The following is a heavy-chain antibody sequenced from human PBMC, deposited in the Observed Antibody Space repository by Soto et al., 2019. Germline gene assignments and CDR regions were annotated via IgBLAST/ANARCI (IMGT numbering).Heavy chain of an antibody. CDR3: ARESNDILTGPPWVWYFDL. Sequence: QVQLQQWGAGPLRPLETLSLTCGVSGGSFSGYYWAWIRQSPGKGLEWIGEINDRGSINYNPSLTSRVSISVDTSKNHYSLKLRSVTAADTAVYYCARESNDILTGPPWVWYFDLWGRGTLVTVSS. CDR1: GGSFSGYY. CDR2: INDRGSI. V-gene: IGHV4-34*01. D-gene: IGHD3-9*01. J-gene: IGHJ2*01.